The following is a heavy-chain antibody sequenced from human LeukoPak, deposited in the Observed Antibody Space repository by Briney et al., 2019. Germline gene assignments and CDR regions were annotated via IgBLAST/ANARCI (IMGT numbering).Heavy chain of an antibody. D-gene: IGHD3-10*01. CDR1: GYTFTGYY. Sequence: ASVKASCKASGYTFTGYYMHWVRQAPGQGLEWVGWINPNSGGTNYAQTFQGRVTMTRDTSISTAYMELSRLTSDDTAMYYCARFRGKEPLDVWGKGTTVTVSS. CDR2: INPNSGGT. CDR3: ARFRGKEPLDV. J-gene: IGHJ6*04. V-gene: IGHV1-2*02.